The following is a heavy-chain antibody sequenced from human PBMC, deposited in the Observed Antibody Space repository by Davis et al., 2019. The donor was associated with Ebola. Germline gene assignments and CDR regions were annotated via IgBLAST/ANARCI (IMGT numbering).Heavy chain of an antibody. D-gene: IGHD1-26*01. V-gene: IGHV1-18*01. CDR1: GYTFKNYA. J-gene: IGHJ3*02. CDR3: ARTSIVGTTTTASDI. Sequence: ASVKVSCKTSGYTFKNYAISWVRQAPGQGLEGMGWISAYKGNTNYAQILQGRVTMTTDTSTGTAYMELRSLRSDDTAVYFCARTSIVGTTTTASDIWGQGTKVTVSS. CDR2: ISAYKGNT.